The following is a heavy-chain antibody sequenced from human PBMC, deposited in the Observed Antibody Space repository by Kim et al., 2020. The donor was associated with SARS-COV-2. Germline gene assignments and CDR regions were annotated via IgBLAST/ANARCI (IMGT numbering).Heavy chain of an antibody. V-gene: IGHV4-34*01. D-gene: IGHD2-2*01. CDR2: INHSGST. J-gene: IGHJ6*02. Sequence: SETLSLTCAVYGGSFSGYYWSWIRQPPGKGLEWIGEINHSGSTNYNPSLKSRVTISVDTSKNQFSLKLSSVTAADTAVYYCARAPHCSSTSCYLWWDYYYYGMDVCGQGTTVTVSS. CDR1: GGSFSGYY. CDR3: ARAPHCSSTSCYLWWDYYYYGMDV.